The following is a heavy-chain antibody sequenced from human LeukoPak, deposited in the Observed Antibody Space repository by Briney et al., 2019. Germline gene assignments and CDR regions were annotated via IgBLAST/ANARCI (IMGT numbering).Heavy chain of an antibody. Sequence: SETLSLTCTVSGGSISSSSYYWGWIRQPPGKGLEWIGSIYYSGSTYYNPSLKSRVTISVDTSKNQFSLKLSSVTAADTAVYYCARHVPLSPYYYYMDVWGKGTTVTVSS. CDR2: IYYSGST. D-gene: IGHD2-2*01. CDR1: GGSISSSSYY. CDR3: ARHVPLSPYYYYMDV. V-gene: IGHV4-39*01. J-gene: IGHJ6*03.